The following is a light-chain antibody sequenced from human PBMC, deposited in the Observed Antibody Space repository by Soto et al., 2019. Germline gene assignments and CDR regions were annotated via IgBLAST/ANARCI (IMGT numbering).Light chain of an antibody. CDR3: SSYTSTSTLV. CDR1: SSHVGGYNY. CDR2: DVS. V-gene: IGLV2-14*03. J-gene: IGLJ2*01. Sequence: QSALTQPASVSGSPGQSITISCTGTSSHVGGYNYVSWCQQHPDKAPRLMIYDVSNRPSGVSNRFSGSKSGNTASLTISGLQAEDEADYYCSSYTSTSTLVFGGGTKLTVL.